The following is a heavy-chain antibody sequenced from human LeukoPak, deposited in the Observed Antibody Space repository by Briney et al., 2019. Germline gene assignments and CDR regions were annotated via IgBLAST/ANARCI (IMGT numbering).Heavy chain of an antibody. Sequence: GASVKVSCKASGYTFTTYYMHWVRQAPGQGLEWMGIINPSGGSTTYAQKFQGRVTMTRDTSTSTVYMELSSLRSEDTAVYYCARGYGDYGLFYYFDYWGQGTLDTVSS. CDR3: ARGYGDYGLFYYFDY. D-gene: IGHD4-17*01. CDR2: INPSGGST. V-gene: IGHV1-46*01. J-gene: IGHJ4*02. CDR1: GYTFTTYY.